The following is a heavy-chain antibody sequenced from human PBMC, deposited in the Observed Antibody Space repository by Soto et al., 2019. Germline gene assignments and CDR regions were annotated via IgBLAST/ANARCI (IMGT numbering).Heavy chain of an antibody. V-gene: IGHV3-23*04. J-gene: IGHJ4*02. D-gene: IGHD4-17*01. CDR2: ISGSGDTT. Sequence: EVRLVESGGGLVQPGGSLRLSCAASGITISNYPMSWVRQAPGKGLDWVSGISGSGDTTYYADSAKGRFTISKDISKTSLFLQLDSLRVEASALYFCVKDDGGYPSTAPHWGKGTLVTVSP. CDR3: VKDDGGYPSTAPH. CDR1: GITISNYP.